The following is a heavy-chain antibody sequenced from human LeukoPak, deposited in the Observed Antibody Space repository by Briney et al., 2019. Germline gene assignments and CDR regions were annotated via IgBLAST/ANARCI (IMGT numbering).Heavy chain of an antibody. D-gene: IGHD2-2*01. CDR2: MNPNSGNT. J-gene: IGHJ4*02. Sequence: ASVKVSCKASGYTFTSYDINWVRQATGQGLEWMGWMNPNSGNTGYAQKFQGRVTITRNTSISTAYMELSSLRSGDTAVYYCARGRGTSGAIFDYWGQGALVTVSS. CDR1: GYTFTSYD. V-gene: IGHV1-8*03. CDR3: ARGRGTSGAIFDY.